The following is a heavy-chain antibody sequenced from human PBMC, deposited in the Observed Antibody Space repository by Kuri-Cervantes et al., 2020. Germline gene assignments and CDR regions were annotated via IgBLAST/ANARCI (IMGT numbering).Heavy chain of an antibody. D-gene: IGHD6-13*01. Sequence: GSLRLSCTVSGGSISSYYWSWIRQPPGKGLEWIGYIYYSGSTNYNPSLKSRVTISVDTPKNQFSLKLSSVTAADTAVYYCARGSSWYDYWGQGTLVTVSS. CDR1: GGSISSYY. V-gene: IGHV4-59*13. CDR3: ARGSSWYDY. CDR2: IYYSGST. J-gene: IGHJ4*02.